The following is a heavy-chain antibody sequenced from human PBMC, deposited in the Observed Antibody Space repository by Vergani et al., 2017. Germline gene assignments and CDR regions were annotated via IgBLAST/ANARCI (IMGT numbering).Heavy chain of an antibody. CDR2: IIPIFGTA. J-gene: IGHJ4*02. V-gene: IGHV1-69*01. CDR1: GGTFSSYA. D-gene: IGHD3-3*01. Sequence: QVQLVQSGAEVKKPGSSVKVSCKASGGTFSSYAISWVRQAPGQGLEWMGGIIPIFGTANYAQKFQGRVTITADESTSTADMELSSLRSEDTAVYYWAGDWRLNDFWSGYYTGGGEGVFDYWGQGTLVTVSS. CDR3: AGDWRLNDFWSGYYTGGGEGVFDY.